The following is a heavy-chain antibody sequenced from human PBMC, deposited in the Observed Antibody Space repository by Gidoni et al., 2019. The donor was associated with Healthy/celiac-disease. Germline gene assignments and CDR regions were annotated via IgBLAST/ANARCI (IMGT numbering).Heavy chain of an antibody. CDR3: ARSSRIQLWLGAFDY. V-gene: IGHV4-61*02. J-gene: IGHJ4*02. CDR2: IYTSGST. Sequence: QVQLQESGPGLVKPSQTLSLTCTVSGGSISSGSYYWSWIRQPAGKGLEWIGRIYTSGSTNYNPSLKSRVTISVDTSKNQFSLKLSSVTAADTAVYYCARSSRIQLWLGAFDYWGQGTLVTVSS. D-gene: IGHD5-18*01. CDR1: GGSISSGSYY.